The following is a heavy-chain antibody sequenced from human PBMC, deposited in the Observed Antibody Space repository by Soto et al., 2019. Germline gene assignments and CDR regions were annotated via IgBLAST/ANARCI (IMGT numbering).Heavy chain of an antibody. CDR2: IIPILGIA. D-gene: IGHD3-22*01. V-gene: IGHV1-69*02. J-gene: IGHJ4*02. Sequence: QVQLVQSGAEVKKPGSSVKVSCKASGGTFSSYTISWVRQAPGQGLEWMGRIIPILGIANYAQKFQGRVXXTAAKSTSTAYMELSSLRSEDTAVYYCATYDSSVYWGQGTLVTVSS. CDR3: ATYDSSVY. CDR1: GGTFSSYT.